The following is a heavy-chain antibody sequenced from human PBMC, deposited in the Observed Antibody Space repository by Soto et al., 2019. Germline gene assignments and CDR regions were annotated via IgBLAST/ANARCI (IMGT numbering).Heavy chain of an antibody. J-gene: IGHJ4*02. D-gene: IGHD3-22*01. CDR2: IIPIFGTA. CDR1: GGTFSSYA. V-gene: IGHV1-69*06. Sequence: QVQLVQSGAEVKKPGSSVKVSCKASGGTFSSYAISWVRQAPGQGLEWMGGIIPIFGTANYVQKFQGRVTITADKSTSTAYMELSSLRSEDTAVYYCASRGSGSGYYQYYFDYWGQGTLVTVSS. CDR3: ASRGSGSGYYQYYFDY.